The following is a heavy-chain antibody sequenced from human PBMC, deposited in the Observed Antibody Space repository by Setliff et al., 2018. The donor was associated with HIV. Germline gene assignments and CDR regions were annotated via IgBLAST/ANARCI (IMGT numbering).Heavy chain of an antibody. CDR2: IRSKLYGATT. Sequence: SLRLSCTASGFTFGDYPMSWVRQAPGKGLEWVGFIRSKLYGATTDYAASVKGRFTISRDDSKSIAYLEMNNLQTEDTAVYYCTRDPWNYSFYFDFWGLGTLVTVSS. J-gene: IGHJ4*02. V-gene: IGHV3-49*04. CDR3: TRDPWNYSFYFDF. D-gene: IGHD1-7*01. CDR1: GFTFGDYP.